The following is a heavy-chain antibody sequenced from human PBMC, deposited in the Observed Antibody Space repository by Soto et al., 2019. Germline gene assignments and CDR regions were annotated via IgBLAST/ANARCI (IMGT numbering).Heavy chain of an antibody. CDR2: IYYSGST. CDR3: ARSVPYQNIVATNWFDP. CDR1: GGSISSYY. D-gene: IGHD5-12*01. J-gene: IGHJ5*02. Sequence: SETLSLTCTVSGGSISSYYWSWIRQPPGKGLEWIGYIYYSGSTNYNPSLKSRVTISVDTSKNQFSLKLSSVTAADTAVYYCARSVPYQNIVATNWFDPWGQGTLVTVSS. V-gene: IGHV4-59*01.